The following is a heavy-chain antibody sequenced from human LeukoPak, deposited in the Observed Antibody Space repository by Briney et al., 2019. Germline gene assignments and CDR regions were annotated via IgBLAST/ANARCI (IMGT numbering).Heavy chain of an antibody. D-gene: IGHD3-22*01. V-gene: IGHV4-38-2*01. CDR1: GYSISSGYY. CDR3: ARPSSGYYRVDY. Sequence: SETLSLTCAVSGYSISSGYYWGWIRQPPVKGLEWIGSIYHSGSTYYNPSLKSRVTISVDTSKNQFSLKLSSVTAADTAVYYCARPSSGYYRVDYWGQGTLVTVSS. CDR2: IYHSGST. J-gene: IGHJ4*02.